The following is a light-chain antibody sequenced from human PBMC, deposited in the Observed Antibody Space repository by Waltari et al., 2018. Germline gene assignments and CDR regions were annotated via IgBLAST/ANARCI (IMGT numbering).Light chain of an antibody. V-gene: IGLV2-11*01. Sequence: QSALPQPRSVSGSPGQSVTISCTGTSSDVGGYNYVPWYQHHPGKAPKLIIYDVTKRPSGVPDRFSASKSDNTASLTISGLQAEDEADYYCCSYAGSITFWVFGGGTKLTVL. CDR2: DVT. CDR3: CSYAGSITFWV. CDR1: SSDVGGYNY. J-gene: IGLJ3*02.